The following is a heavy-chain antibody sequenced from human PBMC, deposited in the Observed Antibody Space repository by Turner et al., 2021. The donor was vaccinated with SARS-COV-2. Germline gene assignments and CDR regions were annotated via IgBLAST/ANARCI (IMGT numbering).Heavy chain of an antibody. CDR3: ARPIPSHSSGWYGCYFDY. D-gene: IGHD6-19*01. J-gene: IGHJ4*02. Sequence: QVQLVESGGGVVQPGRSLRLSCAASGFTFSSYGMLWVRQAPGKGLEWVDFIWYDGSNKYYADSVKGRFTISRDNSKNTLYLQMNSLRAEDTAVYYCARPIPSHSSGWYGCYFDYWGQGTLVTVSS. CDR1: GFTFSSYG. CDR2: IWYDGSNK. V-gene: IGHV3-33*01.